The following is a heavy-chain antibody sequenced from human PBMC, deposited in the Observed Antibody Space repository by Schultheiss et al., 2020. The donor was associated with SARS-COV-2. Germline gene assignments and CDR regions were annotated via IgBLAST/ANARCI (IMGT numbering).Heavy chain of an antibody. Sequence: SETLSLTCAVYGGSFSGYYWSWIRQPPGKGLEWIGEINHSGSTNYNPSLKSRVTMSVDTSKNQFSLKLSSVTAADTAVYYCARAPSSSPYFDYWGQGTLVTVSS. D-gene: IGHD6-6*01. CDR3: ARAPSSSPYFDY. V-gene: IGHV4-34*01. J-gene: IGHJ4*02. CDR2: INHSGST. CDR1: GGSFSGYY.